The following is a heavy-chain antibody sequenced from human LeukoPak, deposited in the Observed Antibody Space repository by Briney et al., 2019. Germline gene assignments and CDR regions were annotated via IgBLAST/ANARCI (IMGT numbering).Heavy chain of an antibody. CDR2: IWYDGSNK. D-gene: IGHD6-13*01. Sequence: EGYLRLSCAASGFTFSSYGMHWVRQAPGKGLEWVAVIWYDGSNKYYADSVKGRFTISRDNSKNTLYLQMNSLRAEDTAVYYCARDDLGYSSSWYSLGYFDYWGQGTLVTVSS. J-gene: IGHJ4*02. CDR1: GFTFSSYG. V-gene: IGHV3-33*01. CDR3: ARDDLGYSSSWYSLGYFDY.